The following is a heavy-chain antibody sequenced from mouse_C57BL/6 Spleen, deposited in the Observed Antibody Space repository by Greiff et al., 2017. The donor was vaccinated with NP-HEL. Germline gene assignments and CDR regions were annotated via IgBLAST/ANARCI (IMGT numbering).Heavy chain of an antibody. J-gene: IGHJ4*01. CDR2: IDPSDSET. CDR1: GYTFTSYW. D-gene: IGHD2-1*01. CDR3: ARSGNGNYGAMDY. Sequence: QVQLQQSGAELVRPGSSVKLSCKASGYTFTSYWMHWVKQRPIQGLEWIGNIDPSDSETHYNQKFKDKATLTVDKSSSTAYMQLSSLTSEDSAVYYCARSGNGNYGAMDYWGQGTSVTVSS. V-gene: IGHV1-52*01.